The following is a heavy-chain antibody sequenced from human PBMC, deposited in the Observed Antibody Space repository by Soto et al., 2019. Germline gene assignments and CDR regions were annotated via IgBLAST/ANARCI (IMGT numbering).Heavy chain of an antibody. CDR1: GFSFSSYT. CDR2: ITNRGTHT. V-gene: IGHV3-21*06. CDR3: ARAHEVAWFDS. J-gene: IGHJ5*01. D-gene: IGHD2-15*01. Sequence: LRLSCTASGFSFSSYTMNWVRQDPGKGLQWVASITNRGTHTYSADSVKGRFTISRDNDKNSLYLQMNNLRAEDTATYYCARAHEVAWFDSWGLGTLVTVSS.